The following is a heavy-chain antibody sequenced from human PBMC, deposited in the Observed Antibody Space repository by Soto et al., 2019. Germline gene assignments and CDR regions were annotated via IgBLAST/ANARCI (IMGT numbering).Heavy chain of an antibody. CDR1: GFSLSTSGMC. J-gene: IGHJ4*02. CDR2: IDWDDDK. V-gene: IGHV2-70*11. Sequence: SGPTLVNPTQTLTLTCRLSGFSLSTSGMCVSWIRQPPGKALEWLARIDWDDDKYYSTSLKTRLTISKDTSKNQVVLTMTNMDPVDTATYYCARTHHDDYGGNPPVGYYFDYWGQGTPVTVSS. CDR3: ARTHHDDYGGNPPVGYYFDY. D-gene: IGHD4-17*01.